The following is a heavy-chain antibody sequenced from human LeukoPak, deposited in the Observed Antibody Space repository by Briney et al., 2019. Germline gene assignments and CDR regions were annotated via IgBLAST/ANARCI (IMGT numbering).Heavy chain of an antibody. D-gene: IGHD1-26*01. CDR1: GFTFSSYW. CDR3: AKGDGIGQGMGDY. Sequence: GGSLRLSCAASGFTFSSYWMHWVRQAPGKGLVWVSRINSDGSSTSYADSVKGRFTISRDNAKNTLYLQMNSLRAEDTAVYYCAKGDGIGQGMGDYWGQGTLVTVSS. V-gene: IGHV3-74*01. J-gene: IGHJ4*02. CDR2: INSDGSST.